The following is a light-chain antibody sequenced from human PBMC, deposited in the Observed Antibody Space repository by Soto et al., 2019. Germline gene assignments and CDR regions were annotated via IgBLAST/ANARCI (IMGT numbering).Light chain of an antibody. CDR3: QQYYSTPFT. V-gene: IGKV4-1*01. J-gene: IGKJ3*01. Sequence: DIVMTQSPDSLAVSLGERATINGKSSQRVLSSSNNKNYLAWYQQKPGQSPKLLFYWASTREAGVPDRFSGSGSVTDFTLTISGLQAEYVAVYYCQQYYSTPFTVGPGTKVDIK. CDR1: QRVLSSSNNKNY. CDR2: WAS.